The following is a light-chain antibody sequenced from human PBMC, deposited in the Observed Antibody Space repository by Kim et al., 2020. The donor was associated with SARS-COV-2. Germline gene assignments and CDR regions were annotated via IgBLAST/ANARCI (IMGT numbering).Light chain of an antibody. CDR2: DFR. Sequence: ITLCRTRASSDLGGYNYVSWYQHHPGKAPQLMIYDFRNRPSGVSNRFSGSKSGNTASLTISGLQAEDEADYYCGSYTSSSTLDHVVFGGGTQLTVL. V-gene: IGLV2-14*03. CDR3: GSYTSSSTLDHVV. CDR1: SSDLGGYNY. J-gene: IGLJ2*01.